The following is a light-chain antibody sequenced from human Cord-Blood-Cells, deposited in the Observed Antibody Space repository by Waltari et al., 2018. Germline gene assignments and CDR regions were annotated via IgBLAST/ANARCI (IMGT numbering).Light chain of an antibody. CDR3: QQYNNWWT. CDR1: QSGSSN. Sequence: EIVMTQSPATLSVSPGERATLSCRASQSGSSNLAWYQQKPGQAPRLLIYGASTRATGIPARFSGSVSGTGFTLTISSLQSEDFAVYYWQQYNNWWTFGQGTKVEIK. V-gene: IGKV3-15*01. J-gene: IGKJ1*01. CDR2: GAS.